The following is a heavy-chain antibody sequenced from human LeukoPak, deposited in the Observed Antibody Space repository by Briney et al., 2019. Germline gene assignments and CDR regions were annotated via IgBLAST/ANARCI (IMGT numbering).Heavy chain of an antibody. Sequence: SGATLMIPRQTLTLTCTFSGFLLSPSGVGVGWIRLPHGKALEWPALIYWDDDKRHRLSLKSRLNITKDTSKNQVVLIMTNMDPVDTATYFCAHKDGGVVLCDYWGQGTLVTVSS. V-gene: IGHV2-5*02. J-gene: IGHJ4*02. CDR2: IYWDDDK. D-gene: IGHD3-16*01. CDR1: GFLLSPSGVG. CDR3: AHKDGGVVLCDY.